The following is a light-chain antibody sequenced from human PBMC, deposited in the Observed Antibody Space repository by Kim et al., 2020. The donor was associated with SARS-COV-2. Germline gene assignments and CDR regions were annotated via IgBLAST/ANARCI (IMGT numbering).Light chain of an antibody. V-gene: IGLV3-19*01. Sequence: SSELTQDPAVSAAPGQTVRITCQGDSLRNYFASWYQQKPGQAPILVIYGKNNRPSGIPDRFSGSSSGNTASLTISRAQAEDEADYYCNSRDSIGNHWVFG. J-gene: IGLJ3*02. CDR1: SLRNYF. CDR3: NSRDSIGNHWV. CDR2: GKN.